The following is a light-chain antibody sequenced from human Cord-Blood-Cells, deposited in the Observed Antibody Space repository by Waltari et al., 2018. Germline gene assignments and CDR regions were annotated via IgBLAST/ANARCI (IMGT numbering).Light chain of an antibody. CDR2: WAS. CDR3: QQYYSTPYT. J-gene: IGKJ2*01. CDR1: QSVLYSSNNKNY. Sequence: DIVMTQSPDSLAVSLGERATLNCKSSQSVLYSSNNKNYLAWYQQKPGQPPKLLIYWASTRESGVPDRFSGSGSWTDFTLTISSLQAEDVAVYYCQQYYSTPYTFGQGTKLEIK. V-gene: IGKV4-1*01.